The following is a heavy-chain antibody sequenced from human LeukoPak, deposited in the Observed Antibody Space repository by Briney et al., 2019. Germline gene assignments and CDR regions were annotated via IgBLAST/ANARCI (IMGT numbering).Heavy chain of an antibody. Sequence: ASETLSLTCTVSGYSISSGYFWGWIRQPPGKGLEWIGTIYNSGSTYYNASLESRVTISVDTSKNQFSLKLSSVTAADTAVYYCARAYSSSWYFNWFDPWGQGTLVTVSS. J-gene: IGHJ5*02. V-gene: IGHV4-38-2*02. CDR3: ARAYSSSWYFNWFDP. CDR2: IYNSGST. D-gene: IGHD6-13*01. CDR1: GYSISSGYF.